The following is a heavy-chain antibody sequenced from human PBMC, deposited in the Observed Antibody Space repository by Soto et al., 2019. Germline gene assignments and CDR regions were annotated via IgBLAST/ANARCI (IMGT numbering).Heavy chain of an antibody. D-gene: IGHD3-22*01. J-gene: IGHJ3*02. CDR2: IYYSGST. Sequence: QVQLQESGPGLVKPSQTLSLTCTVSGGSISSGGYYWSWIRQHPGKGLEWIGYIYYSGSTYYNPSLKSRVTISVDTSKNQFSLKLSSVTAADTAVYYCARSITMIVVVTPGDDAFDIWGQGTMVTVSS. CDR1: GGSISSGGYY. CDR3: ARSITMIVVVTPGDDAFDI. V-gene: IGHV4-31*03.